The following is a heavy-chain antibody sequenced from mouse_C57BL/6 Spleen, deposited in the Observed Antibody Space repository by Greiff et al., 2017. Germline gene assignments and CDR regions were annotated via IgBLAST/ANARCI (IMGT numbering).Heavy chain of an antibody. D-gene: IGHD1-1*01. CDR3: ARWYGSDYAMDY. J-gene: IGHJ4*01. Sequence: QVQLQQPGAELVRPGSSVKLSCKASGYTFTSYWMDWVKQRPGQGLEWIGNIYPSDSETHYNQKFKDKATLTVDKSSSTAYMQLSSLTSEDSAVYYCARWYGSDYAMDYWGQGTSVTVSS. V-gene: IGHV1-61*01. CDR2: IYPSDSET. CDR1: GYTFTSYW.